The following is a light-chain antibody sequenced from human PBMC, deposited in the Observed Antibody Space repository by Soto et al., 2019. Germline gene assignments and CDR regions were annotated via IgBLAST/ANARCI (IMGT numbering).Light chain of an antibody. CDR1: QSVSSTY. Sequence: EIVLTQSPGTLSLSPGARATLSCRASQSVSSTYLAWYQQKPGQAPRLLIYGASSRATGIPDRFSGSGSGTDYPLTISRLKPEDFAVYYCQQHGSSPYTFGQGTKLEIK. CDR2: GAS. V-gene: IGKV3-20*01. CDR3: QQHGSSPYT. J-gene: IGKJ2*01.